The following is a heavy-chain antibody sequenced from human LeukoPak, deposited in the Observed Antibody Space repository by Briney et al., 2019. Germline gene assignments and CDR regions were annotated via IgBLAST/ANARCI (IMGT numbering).Heavy chain of an antibody. CDR2: IYYSGST. V-gene: IGHV4-39*07. CDR1: GGSISSGSYY. J-gene: IGHJ6*03. D-gene: IGHD1-26*01. Sequence: PSETLSLTCTVSGGSISSGSYYWGWIRQPPGKGLEWIGNIYYSGSTYYSSSLKSRVIISVDTSKNQFSLKLSSVTAADTAVYYCAGIGRTRYYYYYMDVWGKGTTVTISS. CDR3: AGIGRTRYYYYYMDV.